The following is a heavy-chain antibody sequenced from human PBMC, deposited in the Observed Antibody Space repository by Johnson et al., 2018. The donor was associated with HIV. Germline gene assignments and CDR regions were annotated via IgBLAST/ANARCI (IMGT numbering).Heavy chain of an antibody. V-gene: IGHV3-53*01. CDR1: GFTVSSNY. Sequence: VQLVESGGGLIQPGGSLRLSCAASGFTVSSNYMNWVRQAPGKGLEWVSVIYSGGNTYYADSVKGRFTISRDNSKNTLYLQMNSLRAEDTAVYYCARGGLRVDPGAAGGDAFDIWGQGTMVTVSS. CDR2: IYSGGNT. J-gene: IGHJ3*02. CDR3: ARGGLRVDPGAAGGDAFDI. D-gene: IGHD4-17*01.